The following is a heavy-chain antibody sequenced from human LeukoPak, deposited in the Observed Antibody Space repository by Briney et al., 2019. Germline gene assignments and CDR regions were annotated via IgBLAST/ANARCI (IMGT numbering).Heavy chain of an antibody. CDR3: ATTTIFGVVIR. V-gene: IGHV4-39*07. Sequence: PSETLSLTCTVSGDSINSGSYYWVWIRQPPGKGLEWIGSIYYSGSTYYSPSLKSRVTISVDTSKNQFSLKLSSVTAADTAVYYCATTTIFGVVIRWGQGTLVTVSS. CDR1: GDSINSGSYY. J-gene: IGHJ4*02. D-gene: IGHD3-3*01. CDR2: IYYSGST.